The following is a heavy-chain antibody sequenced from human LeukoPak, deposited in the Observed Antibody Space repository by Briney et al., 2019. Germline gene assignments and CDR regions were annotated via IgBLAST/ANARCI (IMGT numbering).Heavy chain of an antibody. CDR1: GFTFSSNW. CDR2: NNSDGSST. CDR3: ARGSIAAALFDC. D-gene: IGHD6-13*01. V-gene: IGHV3-74*01. J-gene: IGHJ4*02. Sequence: GGSLRLSCAASGFTFSSNWMHWVRQAPGKGLVWVSRNNSDGSSTSYADPVKGRFTISRDNAKNTLDLQMNSLRAEDTAVYYCARGSIAAALFDCWGQGTLVTVSS.